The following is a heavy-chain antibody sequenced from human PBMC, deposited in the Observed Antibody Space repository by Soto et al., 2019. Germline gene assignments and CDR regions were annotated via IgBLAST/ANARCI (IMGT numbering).Heavy chain of an antibody. CDR3: ARDRRGYSYGDAFDI. CDR1: GFTFSSYS. V-gene: IGHV3-21*01. Sequence: GGSLRLSCAASGFTFSSYSMNWVRQAPGKGLEWVSSISSSSSNIYYADSVKGRFTISRDNAKNSLYLQMNSLRAEDTAVYYCARDRRGYSYGDAFDIWGQGTMVTVSS. CDR2: ISSSSSNI. J-gene: IGHJ3*02. D-gene: IGHD5-18*01.